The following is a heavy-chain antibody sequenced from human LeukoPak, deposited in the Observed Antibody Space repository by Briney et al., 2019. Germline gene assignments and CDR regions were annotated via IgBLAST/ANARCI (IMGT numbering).Heavy chain of an antibody. CDR3: ARRYSYGPTFDY. V-gene: IGHV1-2*06. J-gene: IGHJ4*02. D-gene: IGHD5-18*01. CDR1: GYTFTGYY. Sequence: ASVTVSCTASGYTFTGYYMHWVRQAPGQGLEWMGRINPNSGGTNYAQKFQGRVTMTRDTSISTAYMELSRLRSDDTAVYYCARRYSYGPTFDYWGRGTLVTVSS. CDR2: INPNSGGT.